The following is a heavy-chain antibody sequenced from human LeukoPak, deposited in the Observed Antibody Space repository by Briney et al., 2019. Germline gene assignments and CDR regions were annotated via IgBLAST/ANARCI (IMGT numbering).Heavy chain of an antibody. CDR3: ARDGRGYSYGLGY. V-gene: IGHV3-21*01. J-gene: IGHJ4*02. CDR2: ISSSSSYI. D-gene: IGHD5-18*01. CDR1: GFTFSSYS. Sequence: GGSLRLSCAASGFTFSSYSMSWVRQAPGKGLEWVSSISSSSSYIYYADSVKGRFTISRDNAKNSLYLQMNSLRAEDTAVYYCARDGRGYSYGLGYWGQGTLVTVSS.